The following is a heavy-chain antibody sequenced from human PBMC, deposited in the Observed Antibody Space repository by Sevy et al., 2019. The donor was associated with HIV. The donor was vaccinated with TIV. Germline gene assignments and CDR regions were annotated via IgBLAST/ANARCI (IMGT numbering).Heavy chain of an antibody. CDR2: ISDDGSKT. J-gene: IGHJ4*02. CDR1: GFTFSTYT. Sequence: GGSLRLSCAASGFTFSTYTMNWVRQAPGKGLEWVAVISDDGSKTYYADSVNGRFTISRDNSKNTLYLQMNSLRADDTAVYYCARGRVTSHYFDYWGQGTLVTVSS. D-gene: IGHD2-21*02. CDR3: ARGRVTSHYFDY. V-gene: IGHV3-30*04.